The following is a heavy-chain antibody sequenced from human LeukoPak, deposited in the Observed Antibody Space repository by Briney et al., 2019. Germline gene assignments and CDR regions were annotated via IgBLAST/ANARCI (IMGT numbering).Heavy chain of an antibody. Sequence: ASVKVSCKASGYTFRQYSISWVRQAPGKGLEWMGWVSPSHTTRVYAQQFQGRVTMTADTNTNTVSMELRSLRSDDTAVYFCARDYILPLETDNGDGFAIWGQGTVVSVSS. J-gene: IGHJ3*02. CDR2: VSPSHTTR. CDR1: GYTFRQYS. CDR3: ARDYILPLETDNGDGFAI. D-gene: IGHD3-3*02. V-gene: IGHV1-18*01.